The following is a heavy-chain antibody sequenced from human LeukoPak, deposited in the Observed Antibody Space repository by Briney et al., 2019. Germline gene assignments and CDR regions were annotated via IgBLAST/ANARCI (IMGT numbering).Heavy chain of an antibody. CDR1: VFTFSDYY. J-gene: IGHJ4*02. V-gene: IGHV3-11*01. CDR2: ISSSGSTI. CDR3: ARGYDILTSCFDY. Sequence: GGSLRLSCAASVFTFSDYYMSWIRQAPGKGLEWVSYISSSGSTIYYADSVKGRFTISRDNAKNSLYLQMNSLRAEDTAVYYCARGYDILTSCFDYWGQGTLVTVSS. D-gene: IGHD3-9*01.